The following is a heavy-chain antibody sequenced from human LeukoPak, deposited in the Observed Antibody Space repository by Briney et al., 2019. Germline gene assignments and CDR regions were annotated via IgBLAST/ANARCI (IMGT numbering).Heavy chain of an antibody. D-gene: IGHD3-9*01. J-gene: IGHJ4*02. Sequence: GGSLRLSCAASGFTFSGDNMNWVRQAPGKGLEWVSFISNSGNFIKYADSVKGRFTISRDNAKNSLYLQMNSLRAEDTAVYYCARESLYYDILTGAWGPHGFDYWGQGTLVTVSS. CDR1: GFTFSGDN. V-gene: IGHV3-21*01. CDR3: ARESLYYDILTGAWGPHGFDY. CDR2: ISNSGNFI.